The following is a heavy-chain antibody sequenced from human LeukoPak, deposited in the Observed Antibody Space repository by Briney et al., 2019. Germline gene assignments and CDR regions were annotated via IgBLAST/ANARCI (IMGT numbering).Heavy chain of an antibody. CDR3: GADLTTSNDAFNI. CDR2: IYYSGST. D-gene: IGHD4-11*01. Sequence: SETLSLTCTVSGGSISSGDYYWSWIRQPPGKGLEWIGYIYYSGSTYYNPSLKSRVTISVDTSKNQFSLKLSSVTAADTAVYYCGADLTTSNDAFNIWGQGTRVPVSS. CDR1: GGSISSGDYY. V-gene: IGHV4-30-4*01. J-gene: IGHJ3*02.